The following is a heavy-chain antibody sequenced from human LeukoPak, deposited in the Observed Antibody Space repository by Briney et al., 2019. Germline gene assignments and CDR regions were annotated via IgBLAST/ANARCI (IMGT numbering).Heavy chain of an antibody. CDR2: ISYDGSNK. J-gene: IGHJ4*02. V-gene: IGHV3-30-3*01. Sequence: GGSLRLSCAASGFTFSSYAMHWVRQAPGKGLEWVAVISYDGSNKYYADSVKGRFTISRDNSKNTLYLQMNSLRAEDTAVYYCAPGVVPAATLGYFDYWGQGTLVTVSS. CDR1: GFTFSSYA. D-gene: IGHD2-2*01. CDR3: APGVVPAATLGYFDY.